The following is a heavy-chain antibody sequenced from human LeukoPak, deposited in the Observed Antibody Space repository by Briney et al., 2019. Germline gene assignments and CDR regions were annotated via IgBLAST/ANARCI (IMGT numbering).Heavy chain of an antibody. CDR3: AKEYYYYMDV. Sequence: GGSLRLSCAASGFTFTGYSMNWVRQAPGKGLEWVSYISSSSSTIYYADSVKGRFTISRDNAKNSLYLQMNSLRAEDTAVYYCAKEYYYYMDVWGKGTTVTVSS. CDR1: GFTFTGYS. V-gene: IGHV3-48*01. J-gene: IGHJ6*03. CDR2: ISSSSSTI.